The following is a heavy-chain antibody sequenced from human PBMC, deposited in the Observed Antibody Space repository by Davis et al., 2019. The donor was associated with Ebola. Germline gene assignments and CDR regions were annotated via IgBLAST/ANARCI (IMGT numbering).Heavy chain of an antibody. CDR2: ISGSGGST. J-gene: IGHJ4*02. V-gene: IGHV3-23*01. CDR1: GFIFRNYV. Sequence: GGSLRLSCETSGFIFRNYVMSWVRQAPGKGLEWVSAISGSGGSTYYADSVKGRFTISNSKNTLYLQMNSLRAEDTAVYYCAKDRSWELPGFFDYWGQGTLVTVSS. D-gene: IGHD1-26*01. CDR3: AKDRSWELPGFFDY.